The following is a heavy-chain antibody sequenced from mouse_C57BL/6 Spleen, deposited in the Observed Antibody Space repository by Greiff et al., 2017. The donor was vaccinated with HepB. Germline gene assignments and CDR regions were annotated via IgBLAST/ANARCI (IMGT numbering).Heavy chain of an antibody. J-gene: IGHJ4*01. CDR2: IHPNSGST. CDR3: ARRWDEYAMDY. CDR1: GYTFTSYW. Sequence: QVQLQQPGAELVKPGASVKLSCKASGYTFTSYWMHWVKQRPGQGLEWIGMIHPNSGSTNYNEKFKSKATLTVDESSSTAYMQLSSLTSEDSAVYYCARRWDEYAMDYWGQGTSVTVSS. V-gene: IGHV1-64*01. D-gene: IGHD4-1*01.